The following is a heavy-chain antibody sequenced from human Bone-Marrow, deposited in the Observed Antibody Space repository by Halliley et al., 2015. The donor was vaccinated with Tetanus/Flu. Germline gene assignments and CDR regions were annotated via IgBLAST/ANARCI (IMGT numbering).Heavy chain of an antibody. CDR3: ARDAGYCSRSNCYGSFDY. J-gene: IGHJ4*01. CDR2: ISDRGSTT. CDR1: GFTFSDYE. V-gene: IGHV3-48*03. Sequence: LRLSCAASGFTFSDYEMNWVRQAPGKGLEWISYISDRGSTTFYADSVKGRFTVSRDNAKNSLYLQMNTLRAEDTAVYFCARDAGYCSRSNCYGSFDYWGHGAPVTVSS. D-gene: IGHD2-15*01.